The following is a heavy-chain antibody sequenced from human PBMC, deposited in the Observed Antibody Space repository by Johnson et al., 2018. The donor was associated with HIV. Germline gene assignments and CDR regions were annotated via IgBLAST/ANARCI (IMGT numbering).Heavy chain of an antibody. Sequence: VQVVESGGGVVQPGRSLRLSCAASGFTFSSYAMHWVRQAPGKGLEWVAVISYDGTKKYFRDSVKGRFTISRDNSKNTLYLQMKSLRAEDTAVYYCARDWVGANAFDIWGQGTMVTVSS. CDR3: ARDWVGANAFDI. V-gene: IGHV3-30*04. CDR2: ISYDGTKK. D-gene: IGHD1-26*01. J-gene: IGHJ3*02. CDR1: GFTFSSYA.